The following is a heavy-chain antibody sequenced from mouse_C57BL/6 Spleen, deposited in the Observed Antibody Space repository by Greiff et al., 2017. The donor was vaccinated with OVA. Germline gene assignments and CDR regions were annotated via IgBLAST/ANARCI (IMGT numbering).Heavy chain of an antibody. V-gene: IGHV1-15*01. J-gene: IGHJ1*03. Sequence: QVQLQQSGAELVRPGASVTLSCKASGYTFTDYEMHWVKQTPVHGLEWIGAIDPETGGTAYNQKFKGKAILTADKSSSTAYMELRSLTSEDSAVYYCEGYGSSYHFDVWGTGTTVTVSS. CDR3: EGYGSSYHFDV. D-gene: IGHD1-1*01. CDR1: GYTFTDYE. CDR2: IDPETGGT.